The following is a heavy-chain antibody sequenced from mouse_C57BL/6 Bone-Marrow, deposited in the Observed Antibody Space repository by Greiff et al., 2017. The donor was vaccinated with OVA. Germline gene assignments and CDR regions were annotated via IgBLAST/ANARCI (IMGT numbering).Heavy chain of an antibody. J-gene: IGHJ2*01. Sequence: QVQLQQPGAELVKPGASVKLSCKASGYTFTSYWMHWVKQRPGRGREWIGRIEPNSGGTKYNEKFKSKATLTVDKPSSTAYMQLSSLTSEDSAVYYCATYDYDEDYFDYWGQGTTLTVSS. D-gene: IGHD2-4*01. V-gene: IGHV1-72*01. CDR1: GYTFTSYW. CDR2: IEPNSGGT. CDR3: ATYDYDEDYFDY.